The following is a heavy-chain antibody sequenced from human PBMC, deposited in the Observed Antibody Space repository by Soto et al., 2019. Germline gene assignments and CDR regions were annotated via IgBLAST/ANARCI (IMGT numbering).Heavy chain of an antibody. D-gene: IGHD6-19*01. J-gene: IGHJ4*02. CDR1: GFSFVNYA. CDR2: LSGSGTST. CDR3: AKATTNGGWFNPFDS. Sequence: GGSLRLSCAAPGFSFVNYAMNWVRQAPGKGLEWVSGLSGSGTSTYYADSVKGRFTISRDNSRDTLFLQMNNLTADDTAVYFCAKATTNGGWFNPFDSWGQGALVTVSS. V-gene: IGHV3-23*01.